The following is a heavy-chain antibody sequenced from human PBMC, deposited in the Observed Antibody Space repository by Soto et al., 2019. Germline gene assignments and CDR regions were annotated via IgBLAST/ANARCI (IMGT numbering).Heavy chain of an antibody. CDR3: ARDEEEGSYYDSSGYSAPDY. CDR2: ISAYNGNT. J-gene: IGHJ4*02. V-gene: IGHV1-18*04. CDR1: GYTFTSYG. Sequence: ASVKVSCKASGYTFTSYGISWVRQAPGQGLEWMGWISAYNGNTNYAQKLQGRVTMTTDTSTSTAYMELRSLRSDDTAVYYCARDEEEGSYYDSSGYSAPDYWGQRTLVTVSS. D-gene: IGHD3-22*01.